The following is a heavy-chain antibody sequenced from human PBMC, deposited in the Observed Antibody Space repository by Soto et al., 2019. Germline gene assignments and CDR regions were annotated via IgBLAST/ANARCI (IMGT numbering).Heavy chain of an antibody. D-gene: IGHD3-10*01. CDR3: ARDIAWGDSTGVFGY. V-gene: IGHV3-48*02. J-gene: IGHJ4*02. CDR1: GFTFSSYS. Sequence: PGGSLRLSCAASGFTFSSYSMNWVRQAPGKGLEWVSYISSSSSTIYYADSVKGRFTISRDNAKNSLYLQMNSLRDEDTAVYYCARDIAWGDSTGVFGYWGQGTLVTVSS. CDR2: ISSSSSTI.